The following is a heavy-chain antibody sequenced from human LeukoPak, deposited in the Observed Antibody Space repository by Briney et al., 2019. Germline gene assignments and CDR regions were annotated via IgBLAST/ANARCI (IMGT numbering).Heavy chain of an antibody. CDR3: ARVGTDNYDFWSGYLYYFDY. Sequence: GGSLRLSCAASGFTFRDYYMSWIRQAPGKGLEWVSYISSSCSTIYYADSVKGRFTISRDNAKNSVYLQLNSLRAEDTAVYYCARVGTDNYDFWSGYLYYFDYWGQGTLVTVSS. CDR1: GFTFRDYY. V-gene: IGHV3-11*04. CDR2: ISSSCSTI. J-gene: IGHJ4*02. D-gene: IGHD3-3*01.